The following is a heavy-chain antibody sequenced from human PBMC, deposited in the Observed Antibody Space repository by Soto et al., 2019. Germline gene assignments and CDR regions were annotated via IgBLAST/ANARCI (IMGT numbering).Heavy chain of an antibody. CDR1: GFTFSRYG. Sequence: QVHLVESGGGVVQPGRPLRLSCAASGFTFSRYGMHWVRQAPGKGLEWVGVIVRDGGEVYYADSVRGRFTISRDNSSDNLFLEVTSVAVEDTATFYCATDDDSEDNGLDYWGQGILFTVSS. CDR2: IVRDGGEV. V-gene: IGHV3-33*01. D-gene: IGHD1-1*01. J-gene: IGHJ4*02. CDR3: ATDDDSEDNGLDY.